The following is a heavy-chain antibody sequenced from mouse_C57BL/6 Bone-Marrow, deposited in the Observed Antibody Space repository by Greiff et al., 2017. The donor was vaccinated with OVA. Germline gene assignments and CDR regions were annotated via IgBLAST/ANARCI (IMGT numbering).Heavy chain of an antibody. V-gene: IGHV1-55*01. CDR2: IYPGSGST. Sequence: VQLQQPGAELVKPGASVKMSCKASGYTFTSYWITWVKQRPGQGLEWIGDIYPGSGSTNYNEKFKSKATLTVDTSSSTAYMQLSSLTYEDSAVYYCARRGFITTVVAHFDYWGQGTTLTVSS. D-gene: IGHD1-1*01. CDR3: ARRGFITTVVAHFDY. J-gene: IGHJ2*01. CDR1: GYTFTSYW.